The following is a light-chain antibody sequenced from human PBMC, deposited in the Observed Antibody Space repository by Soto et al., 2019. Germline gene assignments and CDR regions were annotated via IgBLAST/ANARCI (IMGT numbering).Light chain of an antibody. J-gene: IGKJ4*01. Sequence: DIVMNQSPDSLAVSLGERATINCKSSQSLLWSSNNKNYLAWYQQKPGQPPKLLIYWASTREFGVPDRFSGSGSGTDFTLTISSLRAEDVAVYDCEQYYSSAPGLTFGGGTKVEIK. CDR1: QSLLWSSNNKNY. CDR2: WAS. V-gene: IGKV4-1*01. CDR3: EQYYSSAPGLT.